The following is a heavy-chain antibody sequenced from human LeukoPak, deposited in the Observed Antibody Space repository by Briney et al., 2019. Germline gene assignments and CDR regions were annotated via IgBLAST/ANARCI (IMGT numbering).Heavy chain of an antibody. CDR2: INPNSGGT. CDR1: GYTFTGYY. V-gene: IGHV1-2*02. Sequence: ASVKVSCKASGYTFTGYYMHWVRQAPGQGLEWMGWINPNSGGTNYAQKFQGRVTMTRDTSISTAYMKLSRLRSDDTAVYYCARGNEYYDFWSGYHYFDYWGQGTLVTVSS. CDR3: ARGNEYYDFWSGYHYFDY. D-gene: IGHD3-3*01. J-gene: IGHJ4*02.